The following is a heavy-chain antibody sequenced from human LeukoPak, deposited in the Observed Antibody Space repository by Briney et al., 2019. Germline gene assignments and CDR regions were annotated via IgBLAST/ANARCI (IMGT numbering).Heavy chain of an antibody. Sequence: SETLSLTYAVYGGSFSGYYWSWIRQPPGKGLEWIGEINHSGSTNYNPSLKSRVTISVDTSKNQFSLKLSSVTAADTAVYYCARKLAVGYDFWSGYRGTDWFDPWGQGTLVTVSS. J-gene: IGHJ5*02. D-gene: IGHD3-3*01. CDR2: INHSGST. CDR1: GGSFSGYY. CDR3: ARKLAVGYDFWSGYRGTDWFDP. V-gene: IGHV4-34*01.